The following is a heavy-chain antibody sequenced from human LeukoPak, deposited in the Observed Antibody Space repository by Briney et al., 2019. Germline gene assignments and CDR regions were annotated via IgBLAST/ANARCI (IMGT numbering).Heavy chain of an antibody. V-gene: IGHV3-7*01. CDR1: GFTLSRNW. J-gene: IGHJ4*02. CDR2: INQDGSVK. Sequence: GGSLRLSCGAAGFTLSRNWMTWVRQAPGGGLEWVASINQDGSVKYYVDSVKGRFTISRDNARNSLSLQMNSLGVEDTAVYFCARWGQTSGYYYVDNWGQGTLVTVSS. CDR3: ARWGQTSGYYYVDN. D-gene: IGHD5-12*01.